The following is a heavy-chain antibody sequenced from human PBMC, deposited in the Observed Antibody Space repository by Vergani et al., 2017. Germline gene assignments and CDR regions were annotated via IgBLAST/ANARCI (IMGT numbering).Heavy chain of an antibody. CDR2: IYYSGST. J-gene: IGHJ4*02. CDR3: ARDLDYYGSGRNYFDY. Sequence: QVQLQESGPGLVKPSQTLSLTCTVSGGSINSGDYYWSWIRQPPGKGLEWIGYIYYSGSTYYNPSLKSRLTISVDKSKNQFSLKLTSVTAADTAVYYCARDLDYYGSGRNYFDYWGQGTLVTVSS. CDR1: GGSINSGDYY. V-gene: IGHV4-30-4*08. D-gene: IGHD3-10*01.